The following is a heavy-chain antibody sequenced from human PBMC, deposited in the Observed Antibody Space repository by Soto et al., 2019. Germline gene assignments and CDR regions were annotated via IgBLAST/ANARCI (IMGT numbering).Heavy chain of an antibody. CDR2: ISYDGGKE. D-gene: IGHD3-22*01. Sequence: PGGSLRLSWAASGFTFRSYGMHSVLHAPGKGLEWVAVISYDGGKEYYDDSVKGRFTIYRDNSKNTLYLQMNSLRAEDTAVYHCAKALGGSGSPADYWGQGTLVTVSS. CDR1: GFTFRSYG. CDR3: AKALGGSGSPADY. J-gene: IGHJ4*02. V-gene: IGHV3-30*18.